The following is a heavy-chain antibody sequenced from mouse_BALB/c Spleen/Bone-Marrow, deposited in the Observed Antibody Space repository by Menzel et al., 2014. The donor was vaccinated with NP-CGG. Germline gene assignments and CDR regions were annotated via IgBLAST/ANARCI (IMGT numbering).Heavy chain of an antibody. CDR1: GFNIKDTY. V-gene: IGHV14-3*02. Sequence: EDQLQQSGAELVKPGASVKLSCTGSGFNIKDTYMHWVKQRPEQGLKRIGRIDPENGNTKYDPKFQGKATITADTSSNTAYLQLSSLTSEDTAVYYGARPTGGPDGFGYCGEATLATISA. CDR3: ARPTGGPDGFGY. CDR2: IDPENGNT. J-gene: IGHJ3*01.